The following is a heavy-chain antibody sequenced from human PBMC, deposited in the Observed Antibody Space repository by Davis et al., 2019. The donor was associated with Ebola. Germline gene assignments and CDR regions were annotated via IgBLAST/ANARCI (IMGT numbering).Heavy chain of an antibody. CDR3: ARGGIGAWLTCLDY. CDR1: GGSFRGYY. Sequence: MPSDPLSLTCAVHGGSFRGYYWSCIRQPPGKGLEWIGEINHSGSTNYNPSLKSRVTISVDTSKNQFSLKLSSVTAADTAVYYCARGGIGAWLTCLDYWGQGTLVTVSS. CDR2: INHSGST. J-gene: IGHJ4*02. V-gene: IGHV4-34*01. D-gene: IGHD3-22*01.